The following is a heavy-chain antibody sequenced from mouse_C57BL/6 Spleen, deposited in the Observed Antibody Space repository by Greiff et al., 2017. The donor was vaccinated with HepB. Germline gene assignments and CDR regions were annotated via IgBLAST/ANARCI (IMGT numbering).Heavy chain of an antibody. CDR3: ARRRVYYGNYEAMDY. J-gene: IGHJ4*01. CDR1: GYTFTSYW. CDR2: IYPSDSET. V-gene: IGHV1-61*01. D-gene: IGHD2-1*01. Sequence: QVQLKQPGAELVRPGSSVKLSCKASGYTFTSYWMDWVKQRPGQGLEWIGNIYPSDSETHYNQKFKDKATLTVDKSSSTAYMQLSSLTSEDSAVYYCARRRVYYGNYEAMDYWGQGTSVTVSS.